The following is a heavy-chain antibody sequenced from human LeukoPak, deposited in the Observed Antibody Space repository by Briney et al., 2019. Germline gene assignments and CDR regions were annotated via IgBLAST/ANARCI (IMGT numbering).Heavy chain of an antibody. CDR1: GFTFSSYA. Sequence: GGSLRLSCAASGFTFSSYAMHWVRQAPGKGLEWVAVISYDGSNKYYADSVKGRFTISRDNSKNTLYLQMNSLRAEDTAVYYCARDVIYGAAGTGPEYWGQGTLVTVSS. J-gene: IGHJ4*02. V-gene: IGHV3-30-3*01. CDR2: ISYDGSNK. D-gene: IGHD6-13*01. CDR3: ARDVIYGAAGTGPEY.